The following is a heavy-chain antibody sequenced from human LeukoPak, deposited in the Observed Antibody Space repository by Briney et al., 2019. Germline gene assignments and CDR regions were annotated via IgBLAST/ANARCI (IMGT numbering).Heavy chain of an antibody. V-gene: IGHV1-69*13. CDR1: GGTFSSYA. D-gene: IGHD3-22*01. Sequence: SVKVSCKASGGTFSSYAISWVRQAPGQGLEWMGGIIPIFGTANYAQKFQGRVTITADESTSTAYMELSSLRSEDTAVYYCARLEVITTEGAFDIWGQGTMVTVSS. CDR2: IIPIFGTA. J-gene: IGHJ3*02. CDR3: ARLEVITTEGAFDI.